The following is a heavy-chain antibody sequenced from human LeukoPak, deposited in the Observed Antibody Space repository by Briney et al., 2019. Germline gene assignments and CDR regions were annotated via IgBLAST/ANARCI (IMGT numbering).Heavy chain of an antibody. CDR2: IYTTGII. J-gene: IGHJ6*03. CDR1: GGSISSYY. Sequence: SETLSLTCTVSGGSISSYYWSCIRQPAGKGLEGIGRIYTTGIINYNPSITRPVTMSVHTSKPQFSLKLSSVPDVDTAVSYCARSPRTAARTLYYYYSMDVWGKGTTVTVSS. V-gene: IGHV4-4*07. CDR3: ARSPRTAARTLYYYYSMDV. D-gene: IGHD6-6*01.